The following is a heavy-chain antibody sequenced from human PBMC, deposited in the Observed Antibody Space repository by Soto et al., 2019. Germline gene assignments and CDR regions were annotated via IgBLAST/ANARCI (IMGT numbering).Heavy chain of an antibody. Sequence: GESLKISCQVSGYTFTIYWIGWVRQMPGKGLEWMGIIYPSDSDTRYSPSFQGQVTISADQSINTAYLQWDSLKASDTAIYYCAEPANTVADHFDLWGQGTPVTV. CDR2: IYPSDSDT. D-gene: IGHD4-17*01. CDR3: AEPANTVADHFDL. J-gene: IGHJ4*02. V-gene: IGHV5-51*01. CDR1: GYTFTIYW.